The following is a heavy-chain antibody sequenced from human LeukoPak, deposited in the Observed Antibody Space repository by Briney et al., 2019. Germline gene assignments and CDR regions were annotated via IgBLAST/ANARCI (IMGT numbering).Heavy chain of an antibody. J-gene: IGHJ6*02. CDR1: GDSVSSNSAA. D-gene: IGHD3-10*01. Sequence: SQTLSLTCAISGDSVSSNSAAWNWIRQSLSRGLEWLGRTYYRSKWYNDYAVSVKSRITITPDTSKNQFSLQLNSVTPEDTAVYYCARGHYYGSGSYLASYYYYGMDVWGQGTTVTVSS. CDR2: TYYRSKWYN. V-gene: IGHV6-1*01. CDR3: ARGHYYGSGSYLASYYYYGMDV.